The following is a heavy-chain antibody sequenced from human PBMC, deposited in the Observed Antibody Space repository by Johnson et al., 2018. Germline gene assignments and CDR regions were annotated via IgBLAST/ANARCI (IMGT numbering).Heavy chain of an antibody. CDR2: INPSGGST. Sequence: QVQLVQSGAEVKKXGASXKVXCKASGYTFTSYYMHWVRQAPGQGLEWMGIINPSGGSTSYAPKFQGRVTMTRDTSTGTVYMELSRLRSEDTAVYYCARDSENYYDSSGYYFGAFDIWGQGTMVTVSS. CDR3: ARDSENYYDSSGYYFGAFDI. CDR1: GYTFTSYY. J-gene: IGHJ3*02. V-gene: IGHV1-46*01. D-gene: IGHD3-22*01.